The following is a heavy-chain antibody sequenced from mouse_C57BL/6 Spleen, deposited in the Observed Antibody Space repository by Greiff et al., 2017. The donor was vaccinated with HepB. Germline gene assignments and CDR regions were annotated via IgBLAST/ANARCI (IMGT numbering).Heavy chain of an antibody. Sequence: VQVVESGAELVKPGASVKLSCKASGYTFTEYTIHWVKQRSGQGLEWIGWFYPGSGSIKYNEKFKDKATLTADKSSSTVYMELSRLTSEDSAVYFCARHEDFDGYSFYYAMDYWGQGTSVTVSS. CDR1: GYTFTEYT. D-gene: IGHD2-3*01. V-gene: IGHV1-62-2*01. CDR3: ARHEDFDGYSFYYAMDY. J-gene: IGHJ4*01. CDR2: FYPGSGSI.